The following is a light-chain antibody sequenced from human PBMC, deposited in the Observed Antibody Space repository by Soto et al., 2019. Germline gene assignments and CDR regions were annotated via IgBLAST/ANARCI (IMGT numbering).Light chain of an antibody. Sequence: DIQMTQSPSTLSASVGDRVTITCRASQSISSWLAWYQQKPGKAPKLLIYDASSLESGVPSRFSGSGSGTEFTLTISILQPDDFATYSCQQYNSYWTFGQGTKVEIK. V-gene: IGKV1-5*01. CDR2: DAS. CDR3: QQYNSYWT. J-gene: IGKJ1*01. CDR1: QSISSW.